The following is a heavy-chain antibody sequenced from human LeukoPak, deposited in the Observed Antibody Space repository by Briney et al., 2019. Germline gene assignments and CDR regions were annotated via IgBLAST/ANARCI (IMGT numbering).Heavy chain of an antibody. CDR3: ARAYSGSHRGAFDI. CDR1: GGSISSSSHY. D-gene: IGHD1-26*01. V-gene: IGHV4-39*07. CDR2: IYYSGST. J-gene: IGHJ3*02. Sequence: PSETLSLTCTVSGGSISSSSHYWGWLRQPPGRGLEWIGSIYYSGSTYYNPSLKSRVTISVDTSKNQFSLKLSSVTAADTAVYYCARAYSGSHRGAFDIWGQGTMVTVSS.